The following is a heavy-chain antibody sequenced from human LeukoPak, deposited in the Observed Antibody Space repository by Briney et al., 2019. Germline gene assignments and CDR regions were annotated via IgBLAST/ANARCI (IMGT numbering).Heavy chain of an antibody. D-gene: IGHD3-9*01. J-gene: IGHJ4*02. V-gene: IGHV4-38-2*02. CDR3: ARVEYYDILTGYYEPKYYFDY. Sequence: SETLSLTCTVSGYSISSGYYWGWIRQPPGKGLEWIGSIYHSGSTYYNPSLKSRVTISVDTSKNQFSLKLSSVTAADTAVYYCARVEYYDILTGYYEPKYYFDYWGQGTLVTVSS. CDR1: GYSISSGYY. CDR2: IYHSGST.